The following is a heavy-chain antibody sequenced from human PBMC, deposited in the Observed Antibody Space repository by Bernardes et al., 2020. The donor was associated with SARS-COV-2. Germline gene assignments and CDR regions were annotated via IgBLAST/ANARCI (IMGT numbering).Heavy chain of an antibody. Sequence: SKTLSLTCTVSGDCISPYYWSWIRQPPGNGLEWIGYNDDSGSTNYNPPLKSRVTISVDTSKNQFSLNLRSVTATDTAVYYCARNAEFYDWTGYHYYFDYWGQGALVTVSS. CDR1: GDCISPYY. D-gene: IGHD3-22*01. CDR2: NDDSGST. V-gene: IGHV4-59*08. CDR3: ARNAEFYDWTGYHYYFDY. J-gene: IGHJ4*02.